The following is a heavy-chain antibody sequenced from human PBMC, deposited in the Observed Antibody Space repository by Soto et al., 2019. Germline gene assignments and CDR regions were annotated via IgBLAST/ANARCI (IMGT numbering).Heavy chain of an antibody. V-gene: IGHV3-9*01. Sequence: GGSLRLSCAASGFTFDDYAMHWVRQAPGKGLEWVSGISWNSGSIGYADSVKGRFTISRDNAKNSLYLQMNSLRAEDTALYYCAKDTRLIAAAGAFDIWGQGTMVTVSS. CDR2: ISWNSGSI. J-gene: IGHJ3*02. D-gene: IGHD6-13*01. CDR3: AKDTRLIAAAGAFDI. CDR1: GFTFDDYA.